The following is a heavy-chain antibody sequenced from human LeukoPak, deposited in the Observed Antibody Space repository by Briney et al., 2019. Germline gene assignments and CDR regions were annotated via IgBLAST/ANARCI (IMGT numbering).Heavy chain of an antibody. CDR2: INAGNGNT. CDR3: ARVDIVVVLAAKGAFDI. D-gene: IGHD2-15*01. Sequence: ASVKVSCKASGYTFTSYAMHWVRQAPGQRLEWMGWINAGNGNTKYSQKFQGRVTITRDTSASTAYMELSSLRSEDTAVYYCARVDIVVVLAAKGAFDIWGQGTMVTVSS. J-gene: IGHJ3*02. CDR1: GYTFTSYA. V-gene: IGHV1-3*01.